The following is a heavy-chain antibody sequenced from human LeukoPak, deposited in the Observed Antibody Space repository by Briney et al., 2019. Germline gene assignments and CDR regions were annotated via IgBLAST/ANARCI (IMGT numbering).Heavy chain of an antibody. J-gene: IGHJ4*02. V-gene: IGHV3-48*03. Sequence: GGSLRLSCAASGFTFSSYEMNWVRQAPGKGLEWVSYISSSGSTIYYADSVKGRFTISRDNAKNSLYLQMNSLRAEDTAVYYCARMVTTVTPIDYWGQGTLVTVSS. CDR2: ISSSGSTI. D-gene: IGHD4-17*01. CDR3: ARMVTTVTPIDY. CDR1: GFTFSSYE.